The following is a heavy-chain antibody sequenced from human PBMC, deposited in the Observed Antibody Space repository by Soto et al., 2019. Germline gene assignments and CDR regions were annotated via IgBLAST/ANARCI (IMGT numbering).Heavy chain of an antibody. D-gene: IGHD3-9*01. CDR2: ISGNGFDT. CDR1: GFSFGTYL. J-gene: IGHJ5*02. Sequence: GGSLRLSCNASGFSFGTYLMTWVRQAPGKGLEWVSSISGNGFDTYYADSVKGRFTISRDNSKNTLYLQMNSLRPEDTAVYYCVKVSTFYDILTGYYSTNFFDPWGQGTLVTVSS. CDR3: VKVSTFYDILTGYYSTNFFDP. V-gene: IGHV3-23*01.